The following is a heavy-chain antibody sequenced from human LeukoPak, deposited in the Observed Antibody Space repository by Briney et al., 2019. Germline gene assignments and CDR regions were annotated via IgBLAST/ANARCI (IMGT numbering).Heavy chain of an antibody. Sequence: ASVKVSCEASGYTFTSYDINWVRQATGQGLEWMGWMNPNSGNTGYAQKFQGRVTMTRNTSINTAYMELSSLRSEDTAAYYCARAPEWGKSNFYYCMDVWGNGTTVTVSS. CDR1: GYTFTSYD. CDR3: ARAPEWGKSNFYYCMDV. J-gene: IGHJ6*03. CDR2: MNPNSGNT. V-gene: IGHV1-8*01. D-gene: IGHD1-26*01.